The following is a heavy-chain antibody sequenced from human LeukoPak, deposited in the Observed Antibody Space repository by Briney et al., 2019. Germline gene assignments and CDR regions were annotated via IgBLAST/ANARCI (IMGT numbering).Heavy chain of an antibody. CDR1: GGSISSYY. D-gene: IGHD2-15*01. Sequence: SETLSLTCTVSGGSISSYYWSWIQQPPGKGLEWIGYIYYSGSTNYNPSLKSRVTISVDTSKNQFSLKLSSVTAADTAVYYCANIPITKQGVVAFDIWGQGTMVTVSS. V-gene: IGHV4-59*01. J-gene: IGHJ3*02. CDR3: ANIPITKQGVVAFDI. CDR2: IYYSGST.